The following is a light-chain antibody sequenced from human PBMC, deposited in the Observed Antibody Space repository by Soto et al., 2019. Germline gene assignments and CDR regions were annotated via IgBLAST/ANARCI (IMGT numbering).Light chain of an antibody. CDR3: QQRSNWPPFT. V-gene: IGKV3-11*01. J-gene: IGKJ3*01. Sequence: EIVLTQSPATLSLSPGERATLSCRASQSVSSYLAWYQQKPGQAPRLLIYDAANRATGIPARFSGSGSGTDFTIPSSSLEPEDFAVYYCQQRSNWPPFTFGPGTKVDIK. CDR1: QSVSSY. CDR2: DAA.